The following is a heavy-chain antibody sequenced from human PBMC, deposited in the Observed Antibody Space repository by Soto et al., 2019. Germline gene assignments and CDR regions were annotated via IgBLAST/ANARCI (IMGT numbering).Heavy chain of an antibody. V-gene: IGHV3-30-3*01. D-gene: IGHD4-17*01. J-gene: IGHJ6*02. Sequence: QVQLVESGGGVVQPGRSLRLSCAASGFTFSSYAMHWVRQAPGKGLEWVAVISYDGSNKYYADSVKGRFTISRDNSKNTLYLQMNSLGAEDTAVYYCATKGGEPTVTTYYYYYGMDVWCQGTTVTVSS. CDR3: ATKGGEPTVTTYYYYYGMDV. CDR1: GFTFSSYA. CDR2: ISYDGSNK.